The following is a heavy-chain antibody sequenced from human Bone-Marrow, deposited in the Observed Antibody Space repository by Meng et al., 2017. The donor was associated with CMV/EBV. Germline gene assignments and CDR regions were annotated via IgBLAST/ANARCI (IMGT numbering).Heavy chain of an antibody. CDR1: GFTFSSYS. D-gene: IGHD5-12*01. CDR2: ISSSSSYI. CDR3: ARGPQVSWLRSGLAAFDI. J-gene: IGHJ3*02. V-gene: IGHV3-21*01. Sequence: GGSLRLSCAASGFTFSSYSMNWVRQAPGKGLEWVSSISSSSSYIYYADSVKGRFTITRDNAKDSLYLQMNSLIAEDTAVYYCARGPQVSWLRSGLAAFDIWGQGTVVTV.